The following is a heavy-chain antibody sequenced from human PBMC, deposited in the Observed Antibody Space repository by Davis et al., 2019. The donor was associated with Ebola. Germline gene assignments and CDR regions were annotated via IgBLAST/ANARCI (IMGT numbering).Heavy chain of an antibody. CDR2: INPNSGGT. D-gene: IGHD6-13*01. CDR1: GYTFTGYY. CDR3: ARDLLITYSSSWDPVQYYYYGMDV. V-gene: IGHV1-2*02. Sequence: ASVKVSCKASGYTFTGYYMHWVRQAPGQELEWMGWINPNSGGTNYAQKFQGRVTMTRDTSISTAYMELSRLRSDDTAVYYCARDLLITYSSSWDPVQYYYYGMDVWGQGTTVTVSS. J-gene: IGHJ6*02.